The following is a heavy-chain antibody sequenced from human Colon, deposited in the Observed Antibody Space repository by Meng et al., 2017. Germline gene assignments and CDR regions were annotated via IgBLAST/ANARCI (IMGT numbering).Heavy chain of an antibody. Sequence: ASVKVSCKASGYIFTDYYIHWVRQAPGEGLEWMGWISSDGAVTEFGQKFQGRVTVTKDTSISTAYMGVSSLTSNDTAIYYYVRDVTKRGYWGQGTLVTVSS. V-gene: IGHV1-2*02. D-gene: IGHD2-2*01. CDR2: ISSDGAVT. J-gene: IGHJ4*02. CDR3: VRDVTKRGY. CDR1: GYIFTDYY.